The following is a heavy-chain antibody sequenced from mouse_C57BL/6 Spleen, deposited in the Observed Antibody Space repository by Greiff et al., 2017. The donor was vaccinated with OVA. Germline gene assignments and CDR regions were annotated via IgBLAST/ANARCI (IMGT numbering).Heavy chain of an antibody. Sequence: VQVVESGAELVRPGASVKLSCKASGYTFTDYYINWVKQRPGQGLEWIARIYPGSGNTYYNEKFKGKATLTAEKSSSTAYMQLSSLTSEDSAVYFCARMRDDWYFDVWGTGTTVTVSS. D-gene: IGHD3-3*01. CDR2: IYPGSGNT. CDR1: GYTFTDYY. CDR3: ARMRDDWYFDV. J-gene: IGHJ1*03. V-gene: IGHV1-76*01.